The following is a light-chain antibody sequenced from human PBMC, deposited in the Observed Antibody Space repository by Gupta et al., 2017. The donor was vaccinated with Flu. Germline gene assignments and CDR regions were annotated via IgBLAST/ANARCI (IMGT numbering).Light chain of an antibody. CDR3: QQYGTSPYS. CDR1: QSVNSNY. Sequence: EIVLTQSPGNLSLSPGERASLSCRASQSVNSNYLAWYQQKPGQAPRLLIYGASSRATGIPDRFSGSGSGTDFTLSISRLEPEDLAVYYCQQYGTSPYSFGQGTKVEMK. V-gene: IGKV3-20*01. CDR2: GAS. J-gene: IGKJ2*03.